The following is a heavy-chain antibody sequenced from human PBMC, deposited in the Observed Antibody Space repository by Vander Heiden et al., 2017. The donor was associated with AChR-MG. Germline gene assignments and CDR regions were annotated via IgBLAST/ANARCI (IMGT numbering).Heavy chain of an antibody. D-gene: IGHD1-26*01. Sequence: EVQPVESGGGLVKPGGSLRLSCAASGFTFSNAWMSWVRQAPGKGLEWVGRIKSRSDVGTVEYAAPVRGRFTISRDDSKNTLYLQMNSLKTEDTAVYYCSTALKWEPPDFDYWGQGTLVTVSS. CDR3: STALKWEPPDFDY. CDR1: GFTFSNAW. J-gene: IGHJ4*02. V-gene: IGHV3-15*01. CDR2: IKSRSDVGTV.